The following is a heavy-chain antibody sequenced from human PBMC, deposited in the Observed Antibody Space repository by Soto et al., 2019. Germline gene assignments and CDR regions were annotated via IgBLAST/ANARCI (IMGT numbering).Heavy chain of an antibody. Sequence: SETLSLTCTVSGGSISSGGYYWSWIRQHPGKGLEWIGYIYYSGSTYYNPSLKSRVTISVDTSKNQFSLKLSSVSAADTAVYYCACLRPHRDYYDSSGYYDYWGQGTLVTVSS. D-gene: IGHD3-22*01. V-gene: IGHV4-31*03. J-gene: IGHJ4*02. CDR2: IYYSGST. CDR3: ACLRPHRDYYDSSGYYDY. CDR1: GGSISSGGYY.